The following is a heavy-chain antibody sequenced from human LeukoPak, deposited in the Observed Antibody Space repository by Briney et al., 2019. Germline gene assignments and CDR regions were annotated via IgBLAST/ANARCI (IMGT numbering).Heavy chain of an antibody. CDR1: GYTFPRYG. J-gene: IGHJ4*02. CDR3: ARERIANGRDFDY. Sequence: ASVKVSCKASGYTFPRYGITWVRQAPGQGLEWMGWISTYNGDTNYAQKFQGRVTMTKDTSASTAYMALRSLSSDDTAIYYCARERIANGRDFDYWGQGTLVTVSS. V-gene: IGHV1-18*01. CDR2: ISTYNGDT. D-gene: IGHD6-6*01.